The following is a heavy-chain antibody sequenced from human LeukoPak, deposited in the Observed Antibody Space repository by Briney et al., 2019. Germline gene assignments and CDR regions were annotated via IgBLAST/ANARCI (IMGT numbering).Heavy chain of an antibody. V-gene: IGHV1-3*01. CDR3: ARDSYGDYAGY. J-gene: IGHJ4*02. Sequence: GASVKVSCKASGYTFTTYAMHWVRQAPGQRLEWMGWINAANGNTKYSQKFQGRVTMTRDTSISTAYMELSRLRSDDTAVYYCARDSYGDYAGYWGQGTLVTVSS. CDR2: INAANGNT. CDR1: GYTFTTYA. D-gene: IGHD4-17*01.